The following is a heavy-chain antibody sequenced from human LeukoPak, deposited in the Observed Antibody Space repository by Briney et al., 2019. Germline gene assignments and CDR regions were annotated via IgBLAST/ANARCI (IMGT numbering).Heavy chain of an antibody. Sequence: GGSLRLSCAGTGFAFNMFAIDWVRQAPGQGLEWVSGLSRGGSTTNYADSVKGRFTISRDKSQNSVFLQLNSLRPEDTAVYYCARQQRIRHCSEGVCTEVYYFDYWGQGTLVTVSS. CDR3: ARQQRIRHCSEGVCTEVYYFDY. CDR1: GFAFNMFA. CDR2: LSRGGSTT. J-gene: IGHJ4*02. D-gene: IGHD2-15*01. V-gene: IGHV3-23*01.